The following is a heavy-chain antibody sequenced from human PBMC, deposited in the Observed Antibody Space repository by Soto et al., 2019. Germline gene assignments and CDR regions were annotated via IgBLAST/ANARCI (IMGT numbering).Heavy chain of an antibody. CDR1: GFTFDDYA. D-gene: IGHD6-13*01. CDR2: INWNSGSI. Sequence: PGGSLRLSGAASGFTFDDYAMHWVWQVPGKGLEWVSGINWNSGSIGYGDSVKGRFAISRDNAKNSLHLQMNSLSAEDTDFYYCVKDESINWYSGHFRHWGQGTLVTVSS. V-gene: IGHV3-9*01. CDR3: VKDESINWYSGHFRH. J-gene: IGHJ1*01.